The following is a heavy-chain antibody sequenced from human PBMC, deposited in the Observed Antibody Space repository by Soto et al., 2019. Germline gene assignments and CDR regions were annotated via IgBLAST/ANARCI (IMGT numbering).Heavy chain of an antibody. CDR2: IYYSGST. CDR1: GASVSSGSYY. V-gene: IGHV4-61*01. J-gene: IGHJ5*02. Sequence: ETLFLTFTVSGASVSSGSYYWSWIRQPQGKGLEWIGYIYYSGSTNYNHSLKSRVTISVDTSKNQFSLKLSSVTAADKAVYYCARGRITIFGVVNWFDPWGQGTLVTVSS. D-gene: IGHD3-3*01. CDR3: ARGRITIFGVVNWFDP.